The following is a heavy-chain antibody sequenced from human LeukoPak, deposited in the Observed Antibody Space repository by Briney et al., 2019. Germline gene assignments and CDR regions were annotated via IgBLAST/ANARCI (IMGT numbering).Heavy chain of an antibody. CDR1: GFTFSSYE. D-gene: IGHD3-16*01. CDR2: ISSTGRTI. V-gene: IGHV3-48*03. J-gene: IGHJ5*02. CDR3: ARQTWGGGRFDP. Sequence: GGSLRLSCAASGFTFSSYEMNWVRQAPGKGLEWVSYISSTGRTIYYADSVKGRFTISRDNTKKSLFLQLNILRAEDTAVYYCARQTWGGGRFDPWGQGTLDTFSS.